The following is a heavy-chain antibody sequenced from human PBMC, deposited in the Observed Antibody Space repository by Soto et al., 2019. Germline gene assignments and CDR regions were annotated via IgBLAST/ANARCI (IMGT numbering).Heavy chain of an antibody. CDR3: AKDPKAGYPPFHYYYGMDV. V-gene: IGHV3-30*18. D-gene: IGHD5-18*01. J-gene: IGHJ6*02. CDR2: ISYDGSNK. Sequence: PGGSLRLSCAASGFTFSSYAMHWVRQAPGKGLEWVAVISYDGSNKYYADSVKGRFTISRDNSKNTLYLQMNSLRAEDTAVYYCAKDPKAGYPPFHYYYGMDVWGQGTTVTVSS. CDR1: GFTFSSYA.